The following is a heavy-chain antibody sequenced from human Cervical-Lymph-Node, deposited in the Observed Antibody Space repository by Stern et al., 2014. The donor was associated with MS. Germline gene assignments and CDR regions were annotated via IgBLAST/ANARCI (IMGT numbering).Heavy chain of an antibody. Sequence: VQLVQSGGGVVQPGWSLALSCAASGLSISNSGMNWVRPAPGKGLDWVAVMSFVGGNKKYGDSVKGRFSISRDMANNTLFLQMNSLRPEDTAVYYCMGVGDAMHVWGQGTTVIVSS. V-gene: IGHV3-30*03. CDR1: GLSISNSG. CDR3: MGVGDAMHV. CDR2: MSFVGGNK. J-gene: IGHJ6*02.